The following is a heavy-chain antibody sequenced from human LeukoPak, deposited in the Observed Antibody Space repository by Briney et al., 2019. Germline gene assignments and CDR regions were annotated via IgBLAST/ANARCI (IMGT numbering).Heavy chain of an antibody. CDR1: GGTFSSYA. Sequence: SVKVSCKASGGTFSSYAISWVRQAPGQGLEWMGGIIPIFGTANYAQKFQGRVTITADESTSTAYMELSSLRSEDTAVYYCARVKDNYCTNGVCYEPIWGQGTMVTVSS. J-gene: IGHJ3*02. CDR2: IIPIFGTA. CDR3: ARVKDNYCTNGVCYEPI. D-gene: IGHD2-8*01. V-gene: IGHV1-69*01.